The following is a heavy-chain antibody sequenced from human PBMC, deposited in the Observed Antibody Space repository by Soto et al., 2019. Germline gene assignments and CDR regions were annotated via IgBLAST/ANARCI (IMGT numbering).Heavy chain of an antibody. CDR3: ARGGRTVGLGAFDI. V-gene: IGHV4-34*01. D-gene: IGHD3-10*01. CDR2: INHSGST. CDR1: GGSFSGYY. Sequence: QVQLQQWGAGLLKPSETLSLTCAVYGGSFSGYYWSWIRQPPGKGLEWLGEINHSGSTNYNPSLKSRVTISVDTSKNQFSLKLSSVTAADTAVYYCARGGRTVGLGAFDIWGQGTMVTVSS. J-gene: IGHJ3*02.